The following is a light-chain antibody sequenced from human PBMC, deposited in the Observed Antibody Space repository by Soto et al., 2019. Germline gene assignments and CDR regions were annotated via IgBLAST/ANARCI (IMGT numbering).Light chain of an antibody. Sequence: AIQMTQSPSSLSASVGDRVTITCRASQGIRHDLAWYQQKPGKAPKLLISAASNLQSGVPSRFSGSGSGTDFTLTINSLQPEDFATYYWLQNHNYPLTFGGGTKVEIK. CDR1: QGIRHD. CDR2: AAS. V-gene: IGKV1-6*01. CDR3: LQNHNYPLT. J-gene: IGKJ4*01.